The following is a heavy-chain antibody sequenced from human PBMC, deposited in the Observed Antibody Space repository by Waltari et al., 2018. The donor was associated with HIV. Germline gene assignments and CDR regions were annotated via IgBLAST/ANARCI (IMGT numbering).Heavy chain of an antibody. CDR1: GGSISSKNW. CDR3: ASPIYSDYEWRLWGRDNNGMDV. Sequence: QVQLQESGPGLVKPSGTLSLTCAVSGGSISSKNWWTWVRQSPGKGLEWIGEIYHSGSTNYNLSLKSRVTMSVDKSKNQFSLKLTSVTAADTAVYFCASPIYSDYEWRLWGRDNNGMDVWGQGTTVTVSS. D-gene: IGHD5-12*01. V-gene: IGHV4-4*02. J-gene: IGHJ6*02. CDR2: IYHSGST.